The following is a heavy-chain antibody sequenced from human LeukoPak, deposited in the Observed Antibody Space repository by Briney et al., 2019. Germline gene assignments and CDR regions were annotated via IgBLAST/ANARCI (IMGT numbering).Heavy chain of an antibody. CDR1: GFTFSNAW. CDR3: ARGEYCGGDCPLPNSLY. Sequence: PGGSLRLSCAASGFTFSNAWMHWVRQAPGKGLVWVSRIKGDGSSTTYADSVKGRFTISRDNAKNTLYLQMNSLTAEDTAVYYCARGEYCGGDCPLPNSLYWGRGTLVTVSS. D-gene: IGHD2-21*01. CDR2: IKGDGSST. J-gene: IGHJ4*02. V-gene: IGHV3-74*01.